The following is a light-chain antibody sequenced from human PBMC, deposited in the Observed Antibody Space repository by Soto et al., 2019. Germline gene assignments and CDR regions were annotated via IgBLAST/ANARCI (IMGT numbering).Light chain of an antibody. J-gene: IGLJ2*01. CDR3: LLSYRGAQAV. CDR2: DTS. V-gene: IGLV7-46*01. Sequence: QAVVTQEPSLTVSPGGTVTLTCGSSTGAVTSGHYPYWFQQKPGQAPRTLIYDTSNKHSWTPARFSGSLLGGKAALTLSGAQPEDEAEYYCLLSYRGAQAVFGGGTKVTVL. CDR1: TGAVTSGHY.